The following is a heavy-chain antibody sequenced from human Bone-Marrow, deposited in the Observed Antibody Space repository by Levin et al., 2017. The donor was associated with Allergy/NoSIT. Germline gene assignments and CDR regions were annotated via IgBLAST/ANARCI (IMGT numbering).Heavy chain of an antibody. Sequence: PSETLSLTCAVYGGSLSGYYWNWIRQSPRRGLEWIGDIHHSGSTNYNPSLQSRITISVDTSKNQFSLKVNSMTAADTAVYYCARGAWRMMARGVLVPDLWGQGSLVTVSS. V-gene: IGHV4-34*01. D-gene: IGHD3-10*01. J-gene: IGHJ5*02. CDR2: IHHSGST. CDR3: ARGAWRMMARGVLVPDL. CDR1: GGSLSGYY.